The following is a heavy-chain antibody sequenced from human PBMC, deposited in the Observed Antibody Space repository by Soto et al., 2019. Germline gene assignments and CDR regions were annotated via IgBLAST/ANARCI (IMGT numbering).Heavy chain of an antibody. V-gene: IGHV3-7*03. CDR3: VRGGRLGGY. D-gene: IGHD3-16*01. CDR1: GLPFSSYW. Sequence: EVQLVESGGCLVQPGGSLRLSCTASGLPFSSYWRSWVRQAPGKGLGWVANITQDGSGKHNVDSVKGRFSISRDNASNSLYLQMNTLTVGVTAVYYFVRGGRLGGYWGQGAVVTCSS. J-gene: IGHJ4*02. CDR2: ITQDGSGK.